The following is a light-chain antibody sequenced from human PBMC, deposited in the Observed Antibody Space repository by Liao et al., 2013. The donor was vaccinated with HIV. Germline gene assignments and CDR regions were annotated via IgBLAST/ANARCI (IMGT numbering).Light chain of an antibody. CDR2: QDS. Sequence: SYELTQPPSVSVSPGQTARITCSGDALPKQYAYWYQQKPGQSPVVVIYQDSKRPSGIPERFSGSNSGNTATLTISGTQAMDEADYYCQAWDSSTLYVFGTGTKVIVL. CDR1: ALPKQY. J-gene: IGLJ1*01. V-gene: IGLV3-1*01. CDR3: QAWDSSTLYV.